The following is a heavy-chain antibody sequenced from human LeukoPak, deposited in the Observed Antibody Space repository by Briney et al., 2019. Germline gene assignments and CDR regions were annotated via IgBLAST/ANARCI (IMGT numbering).Heavy chain of an antibody. D-gene: IGHD2-21*02. CDR1: GYTFTGYY. CDR3: ARDKGVTEGASDN. V-gene: IGHV1-2*02. CDR2: IIPNRGGT. J-gene: IGHJ3*02. Sequence: ASVKVSCKASGYTFTGYYMRWVRQAPGQGLEWMGGIIPNRGGTNYVQKFQGRVTITTDKSISTAYMELSRLRSDDTAVYYCARDKGVTEGASDNWGQGTMVTVSS.